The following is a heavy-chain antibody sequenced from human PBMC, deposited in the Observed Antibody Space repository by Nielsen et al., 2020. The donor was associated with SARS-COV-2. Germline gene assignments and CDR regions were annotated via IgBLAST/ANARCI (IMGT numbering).Heavy chain of an antibody. CDR1: GYTFTSYY. CDR3: ARDGVSMVRGVITFYYYYMDV. CDR2: INPSGGST. Sequence: ASVKVSCKASGYTFTSYYMHWVRQAPGQGLEWMGIINPSGGSTSYAQKFQGRVTMTRDTSTSTAYMELRSLRSDDTAVYYCARDGVSMVRGVITFYYYYMDVWGKGTTVTVSS. V-gene: IGHV1-46*01. J-gene: IGHJ6*03. D-gene: IGHD3-10*01.